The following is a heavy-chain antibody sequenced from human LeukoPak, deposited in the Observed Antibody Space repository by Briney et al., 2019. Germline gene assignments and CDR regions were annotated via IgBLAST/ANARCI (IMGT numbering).Heavy chain of an antibody. V-gene: IGHV3-23*01. D-gene: IGHD3-22*01. CDR3: AKARTPSAYYYDSSGYYGGFDY. Sequence: GGSLRLSCAASGFTFSSYAMSWVRQAPGKGLEWVSAISGSGGSTYYADSVKGRFAISRDNSKNTLYLQMNCLRAEDTAVYYCAKARTPSAYYYDSSGYYGGFDYWGQGTLVTVSS. J-gene: IGHJ4*02. CDR1: GFTFSSYA. CDR2: ISGSGGST.